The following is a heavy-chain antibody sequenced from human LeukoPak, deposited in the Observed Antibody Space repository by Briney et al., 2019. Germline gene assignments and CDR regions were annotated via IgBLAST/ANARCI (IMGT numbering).Heavy chain of an antibody. CDR2: IYYSGST. D-gene: IGHD2-2*01. J-gene: IGHJ6*03. CDR1: GGSISSSSYY. CDR3: ARGHCSSTSCYGLYYYYMDV. Sequence: SETLSLTCTVSGGSISSSSYYWGWIRQPPGKGLEWIGYIYYSGSTNYNPSLKSRVTISVDTSKNQFSLKLSSVTAADTAVYYCARGHCSSTSCYGLYYYYMDVWGKGTTVTVSS. V-gene: IGHV4-61*05.